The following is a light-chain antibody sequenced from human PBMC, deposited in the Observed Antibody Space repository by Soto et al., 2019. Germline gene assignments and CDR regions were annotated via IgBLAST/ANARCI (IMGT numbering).Light chain of an antibody. CDR3: QQYNNWPTIT. J-gene: IGKJ5*01. Sequence: EIWMTQSPATLSVSPGEGVTLSCGASQSVSSNLAWYQQRPGQAPRLLIYGASTRATGIPARFSGSGSGTEFTLTISSLKSEDFAVYYCQQYNNWPTITFGQGTRLEIK. CDR2: GAS. V-gene: IGKV3-15*01. CDR1: QSVSSN.